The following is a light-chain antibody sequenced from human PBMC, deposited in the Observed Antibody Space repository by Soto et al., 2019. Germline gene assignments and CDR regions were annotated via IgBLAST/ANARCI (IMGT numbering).Light chain of an antibody. CDR2: EVS. CDR1: SSDVGGYNY. V-gene: IGLV2-14*01. CDR3: SYYTSRSPPCV. Sequence: QSVLTQPASVSGSPGQSITISCTGTSSDVGGYNYVSWYHQHPGKAPILMIYEVSNRPSGVANRCSGSKSGNTASLTISWVLDEDEAAYYCSYYTSRSPPCVFGAGTKLTVL. J-gene: IGLJ1*01.